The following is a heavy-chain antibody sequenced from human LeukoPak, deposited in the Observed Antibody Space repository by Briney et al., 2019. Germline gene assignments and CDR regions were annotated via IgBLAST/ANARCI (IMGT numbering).Heavy chain of an antibody. D-gene: IGHD2-2*01. CDR3: ARRLTQYDCFDP. J-gene: IGHJ5*02. V-gene: IGHV6-1*01. Sequence: SQTLSLTCAISGDSVSSNSVSWNWIRQSPSRGLEWLGRTYYRSTWYNDYAVSVRGRITVNPDTSKNQFSLHLNSVTPEDTAVYYCARRLTQYDCFDPWGQGILVTVSS. CDR2: TYYRSTWYN. CDR1: GDSVSSNSVS.